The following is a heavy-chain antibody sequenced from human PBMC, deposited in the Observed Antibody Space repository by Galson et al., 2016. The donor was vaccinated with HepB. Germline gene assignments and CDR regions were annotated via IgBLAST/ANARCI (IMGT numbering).Heavy chain of an antibody. Sequence: SLRLSCAASGFTFSNYGMDWVRQAPGKGLEWVADITYDGSHKYYVDSVRGRFPISRDNSKNTLYLQMNSLRAEDTAVYYCEKGDLSGDSIDYWGQGTLVTVSS. CDR3: EKGDLSGDSIDY. CDR2: ITYDGSHK. V-gene: IGHV3-30*18. J-gene: IGHJ4*02. CDR1: GFTFSNYG. D-gene: IGHD2-21*02.